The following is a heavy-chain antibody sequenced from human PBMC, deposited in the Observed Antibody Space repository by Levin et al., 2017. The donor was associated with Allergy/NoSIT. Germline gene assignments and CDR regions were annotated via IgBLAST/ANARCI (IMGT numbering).Heavy chain of an antibody. CDR2: IRNKAHGGTT. Sequence: GESLKISCTGSGFTFGDYAMSWVRQAPGKWLEWVGFIRNKAHGGTTEYAASVKGRLTISRDDSKSIAYLQMNSLKTEDTAVYFCARGGPPNYDYNWGSYRDGYFDYWGQGTLVTVSP. CDR1: GFTFGDYA. J-gene: IGHJ4*02. D-gene: IGHD3-16*02. CDR3: ARGGPPNYDYNWGSYRDGYFDY. V-gene: IGHV3-49*04.